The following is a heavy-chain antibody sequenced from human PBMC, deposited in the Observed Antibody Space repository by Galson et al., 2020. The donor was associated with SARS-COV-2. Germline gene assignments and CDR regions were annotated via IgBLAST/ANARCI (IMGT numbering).Heavy chain of an antibody. Sequence: GGSLRLSCKGSGYSFANYWIGWVRQVPGQGLEWMGIIYPGDSDTRYSPSFQGQVTISADKSIRTAYLQWSSLKASDTAMYYCASSLRSWSLSGFDYWGQGTLVTVSS. J-gene: IGHJ4*02. D-gene: IGHD6-13*01. CDR3: ASSLRSWSLSGFDY. V-gene: IGHV5-51*01. CDR1: GYSFANYW. CDR2: IYPGDSDT.